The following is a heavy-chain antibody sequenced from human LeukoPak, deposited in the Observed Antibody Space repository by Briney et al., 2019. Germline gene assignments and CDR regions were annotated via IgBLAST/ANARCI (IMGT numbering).Heavy chain of an antibody. CDR3: ATRTTLRSGIDY. V-gene: IGHV1-24*01. Sequence: ASVKVSCKVSGYTLTELSMHWVRQAPGKGLEWMGGFDPEDGETIHAQKFQGRVTMTEDTSTDTAYMELSSLRSEDTAVYYCATRTTLRSGIDYWGQGTLVTVSS. CDR1: GYTLTELS. J-gene: IGHJ4*02. CDR2: FDPEDGET. D-gene: IGHD4-11*01.